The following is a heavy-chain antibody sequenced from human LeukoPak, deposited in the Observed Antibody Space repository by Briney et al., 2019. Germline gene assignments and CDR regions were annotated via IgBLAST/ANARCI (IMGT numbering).Heavy chain of an antibody. CDR2: IYDSGST. CDR3: ARTSTGPSYGHGCFDF. Sequence: SETLSLTCTVSSGSISNFYSGWVRRPPGEGQGWVGYIYDSGSTRYNPSLQSRVTISVATSANQFSLNLSSVTTEDTAIYYCARTSTGPSYGHGCFDFWGPGSLVTVSS. D-gene: IGHD5-18*01. V-gene: IGHV4-59*01. J-gene: IGHJ4*02. CDR1: SGSISNFY.